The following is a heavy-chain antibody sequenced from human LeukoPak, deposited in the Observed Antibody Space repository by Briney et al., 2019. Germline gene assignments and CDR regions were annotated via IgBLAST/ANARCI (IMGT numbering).Heavy chain of an antibody. D-gene: IGHD3-22*01. CDR2: IKQDGSEK. J-gene: IGHJ1*01. CDR1: GFTFSSYW. V-gene: IGHV3-7*01. Sequence: PGGSLRFSCAASGFTFSSYWMSWVRQAPGKGLEWVANIKQDGSEKYYVDSVKGRFTISRDNAKNSLYLQMSSLRADDTAVYYCARDRLLYYYDSGPTGHFQHWGQGTLVTVSS. CDR3: ARDRLLYYYDSGPTGHFQH.